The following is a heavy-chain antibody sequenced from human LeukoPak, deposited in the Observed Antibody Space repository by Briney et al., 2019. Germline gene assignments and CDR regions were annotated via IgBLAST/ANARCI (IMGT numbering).Heavy chain of an antibody. J-gene: IGHJ3*01. D-gene: IGHD2-2*01. V-gene: IGHV3-21*04. CDR1: GFTFSSYS. CDR2: ISSSSSYI. CDR3: AKDIVVVPAASDAFDV. Sequence: RGSLRLSCAASGFTFSSYSMNWVRQAPGKRLEWVSSISSSSSYIYYADSVKGRFTISRDNAKNSLYLQMNSLRAEDTAVYYCAKDIVVVPAASDAFDVWGQGTMVTVSS.